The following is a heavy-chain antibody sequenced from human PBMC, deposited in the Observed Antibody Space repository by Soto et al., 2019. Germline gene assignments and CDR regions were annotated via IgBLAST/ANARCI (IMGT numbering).Heavy chain of an antibody. Sequence: QVQLVQSGAEVKKPGASVKVSCKASGYTFTSYAMHWVRQAPGQRLEWMGWINAGNGNTKYSQKFQGRVTITRDTSASTAYMELSSLRSEDTAVYYCARGPCWYCSGGSCSGGFDPWGQGTLVTVSS. CDR1: GYTFTSYA. J-gene: IGHJ5*02. CDR3: ARGPCWYCSGGSCSGGFDP. V-gene: IGHV1-3*01. CDR2: INAGNGNT. D-gene: IGHD2-15*01.